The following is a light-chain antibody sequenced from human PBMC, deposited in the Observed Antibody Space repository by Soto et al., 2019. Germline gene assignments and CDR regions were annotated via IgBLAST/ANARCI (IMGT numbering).Light chain of an antibody. CDR3: QQYYSTLLT. CDR2: WAS. Sequence: DIVMTQSPDSLAVSLGERATINGKSSQIVLYSSNNKNYLAWYQQKPGQPPKLLIYWASTRESGVPDRFSGSGSGTDFTLTISSLQAEDVAVYYCQQYYSTLLTFGQGTKVDI. V-gene: IGKV4-1*01. CDR1: QIVLYSSNNKNY. J-gene: IGKJ1*01.